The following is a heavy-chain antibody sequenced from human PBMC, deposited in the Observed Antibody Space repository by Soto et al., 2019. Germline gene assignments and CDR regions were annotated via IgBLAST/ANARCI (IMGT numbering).Heavy chain of an antibody. J-gene: IGHJ4*02. V-gene: IGHV3-48*01. Sequence: PGGSLRLSCAASGFTFSSYSMNWVRQAPGKGLEWVSYISSSSSTIYYADSVKGRFTISRDNAKNSLYLQMNSLRAEDTAVYYCARDLRVTAMVTGYWGQGTLVTVSS. CDR1: GFTFSSYS. D-gene: IGHD5-18*01. CDR2: ISSSSSTI. CDR3: ARDLRVTAMVTGY.